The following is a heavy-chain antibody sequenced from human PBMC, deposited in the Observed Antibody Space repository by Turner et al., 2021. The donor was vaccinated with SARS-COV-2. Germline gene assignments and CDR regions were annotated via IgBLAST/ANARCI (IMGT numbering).Heavy chain of an antibody. Sequence: QVRLQQWGAGLLKPSETLSLTCAVHGGSSSGYYWSWIRQPPGKGLEWIGEISHSGTTNYNPSLKNRVTMSVDTSKNQFSLKLSSVTAADTAVYYCARDRLITMVRGVTYYYYGMDVWGQGTTVTVSS. V-gene: IGHV4-34*01. D-gene: IGHD3-10*01. CDR2: ISHSGTT. J-gene: IGHJ6*02. CDR1: GGSSSGYY. CDR3: ARDRLITMVRGVTYYYYGMDV.